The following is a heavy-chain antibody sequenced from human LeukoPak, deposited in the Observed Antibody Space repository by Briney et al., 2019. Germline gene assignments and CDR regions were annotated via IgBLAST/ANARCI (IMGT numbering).Heavy chain of an antibody. CDR3: ARTLYDFWSGYQRPWFDY. V-gene: IGHV4-31*03. CDR1: GGSISSGGYY. J-gene: IGHJ4*02. CDR2: IYYSGST. Sequence: SETLSLTCTVSGGSISSGGYYWSWLRQHPGKGLEWIGYIYYSGSTYYNPSLKSRVTISVDTSKNQFSLKLSSVTAADTAVYYCARTLYDFWSGYQRPWFDYWGQGTLVTVSS. D-gene: IGHD3-3*01.